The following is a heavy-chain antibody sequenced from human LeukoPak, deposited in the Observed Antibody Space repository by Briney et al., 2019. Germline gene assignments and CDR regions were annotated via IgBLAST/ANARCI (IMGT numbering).Heavy chain of an antibody. CDR2: FYYSGNS. CDR1: GGSISSSTYY. V-gene: IGHV4-39*01. J-gene: IGHJ4*02. D-gene: IGHD3-22*01. Sequence: TSETLSLTRTVSGGSISSSTYYWGWIRQPPGKGLEWIGSFYYSGNSYYNTSLKSRVTMSVDTSKNQFSLKLSSVTAAGTAMYYCARHGPVYYYDSSGYYFDYWGQGTLVTVSS. CDR3: ARHGPVYYYDSSGYYFDY.